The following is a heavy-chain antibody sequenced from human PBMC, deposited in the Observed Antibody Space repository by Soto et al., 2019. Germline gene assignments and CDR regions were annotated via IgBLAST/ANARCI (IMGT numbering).Heavy chain of an antibody. CDR2: ISYDGSNK. D-gene: IGHD1-1*01. J-gene: IGHJ3*01. CDR3: AKDQDGTGNSS. Sequence: QVQLVESGGGVVQPGRSLRLSCAASGFTFSSYGMHWVRQAPGKGLEWVAVISYDGSNKYYADSVKGRFTISRDNSKNTLYLQMNSLRAEDTAVYYGAKDQDGTGNSSWGQGTMVTVSS. V-gene: IGHV3-30*18. CDR1: GFTFSSYG.